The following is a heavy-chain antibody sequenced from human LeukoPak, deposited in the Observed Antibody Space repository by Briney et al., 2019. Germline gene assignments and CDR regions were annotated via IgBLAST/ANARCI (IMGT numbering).Heavy chain of an antibody. D-gene: IGHD6-13*01. CDR1: GFTVSSNY. Sequence: GSLRLSCAASGFTVSSNYMSWIRQPPGKGLEWIGEINHSGSTNYNPSLKSRVTISVDTSKNQFSLKLSSVTAADTAVYYCAREQYSSSWYGQGNWFDPWGQGTLVTVSS. J-gene: IGHJ5*02. CDR3: AREQYSSSWYGQGNWFDP. V-gene: IGHV4-34*01. CDR2: INHSGST.